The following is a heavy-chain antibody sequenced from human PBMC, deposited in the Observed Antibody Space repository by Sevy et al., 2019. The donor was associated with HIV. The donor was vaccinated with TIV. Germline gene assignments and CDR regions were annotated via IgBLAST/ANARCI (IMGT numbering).Heavy chain of an antibody. Sequence: SETLSLTCTVSGDSISNNDYYWAWIRQPPGKGLDWIGSIYYSGSTYYTPSLKSRVTISVDTSKNQFSLKLRSVTAADTAVYYCAREGPRIAQFDYWGKGTLVTVS. V-gene: IGHV4-39*02. J-gene: IGHJ4*02. CDR2: IYYSGST. CDR3: AREGPRIAQFDY. D-gene: IGHD6-13*01. CDR1: GDSISNNDYY.